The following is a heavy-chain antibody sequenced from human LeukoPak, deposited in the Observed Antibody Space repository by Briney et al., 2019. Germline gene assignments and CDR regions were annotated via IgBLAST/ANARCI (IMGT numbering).Heavy chain of an antibody. CDR2: INPSGGST. J-gene: IGHJ6*02. V-gene: IGHV1-46*01. D-gene: IGHD6-19*01. CDR3: ARVSSSGWYPHYXYGMDV. Sequence: ASVRVSCKASGYTFTSYYMHWVRQAPGQGLEWMGIINPSGGSTSHAQKFQGRVTVTRDTSTSTVYMELSSLRSEDTAVYYCARVSSSGWYPHYXYGMDVWGQGTTVTVSS. CDR1: GYTFTSYY.